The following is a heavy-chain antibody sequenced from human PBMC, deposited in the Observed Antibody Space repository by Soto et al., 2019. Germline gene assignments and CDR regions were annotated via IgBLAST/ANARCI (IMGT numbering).Heavy chain of an antibody. CDR1: GFTFTISS. J-gene: IGHJ4*02. V-gene: IGHV1-58*02. CDR2: IVVGSGNT. Sequence: GASVKVSCKASGFTFTISSMQWVRQARGQRLEWIGWIVVGSGNTNYAQKFQERVTITRDMSTSTAYMELSSLRSEDTAVYYCAAVSSIVGATTVVFDYWGQGALVTVSS. D-gene: IGHD1-26*01. CDR3: AAVSSIVGATTVVFDY.